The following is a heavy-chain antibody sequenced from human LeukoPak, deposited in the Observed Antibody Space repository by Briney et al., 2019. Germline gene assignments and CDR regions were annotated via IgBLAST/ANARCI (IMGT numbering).Heavy chain of an antibody. V-gene: IGHV3-30*02. D-gene: IGHD2-2*01. CDR1: GFAFSNSG. CDR2: IRSDGSDN. CDR3: AKDNPIEEVPGLGPGQ. Sequence: GGSLRLSCAASGFAFSNSGMHWVRQAPGKGLEWVAFIRSDGSDNFYGESVKGRFTISRDNSKNRLYLQMNSLRAEDTAVYYCAKDNPIEEVPGLGPGQWGQGTLVTVSS. J-gene: IGHJ4*02.